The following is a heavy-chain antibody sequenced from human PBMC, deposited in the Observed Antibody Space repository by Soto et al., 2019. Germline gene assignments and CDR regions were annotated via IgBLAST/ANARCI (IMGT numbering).Heavy chain of an antibody. D-gene: IGHD1-26*01. V-gene: IGHV4-30-2*01. Sequence: SETLSLTCAASGGSISSGGYSWIWIRQPPGKGLEWIGYIYHSGSTYYSPSLKSRVTISVDRSKNQFSLKLSSVTAADTAVYYCASRPSGSGFDPWGQGTLVTVSS. CDR3: ASRPSGSGFDP. CDR1: GGSISSGGYS. J-gene: IGHJ5*02. CDR2: IYHSGST.